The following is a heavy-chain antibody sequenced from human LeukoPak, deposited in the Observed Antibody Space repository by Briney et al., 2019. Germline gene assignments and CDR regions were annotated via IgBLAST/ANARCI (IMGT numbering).Heavy chain of an antibody. CDR3: ARDKTYYYYGMDV. CDR1: GLTFSSYG. V-gene: IGHV3-33*01. J-gene: IGHJ6*02. CDR2: IRYDGSNK. Sequence: PGRSLRLSCAASGLTFSSYGMHWVRQAPGKGLEWVAVIRYDGSNKYYADSVKGRFTISRDNSKNTLYLQMNSLRAEDTAVYYCARDKTYYYYGMDVWGQGTTVTVSS.